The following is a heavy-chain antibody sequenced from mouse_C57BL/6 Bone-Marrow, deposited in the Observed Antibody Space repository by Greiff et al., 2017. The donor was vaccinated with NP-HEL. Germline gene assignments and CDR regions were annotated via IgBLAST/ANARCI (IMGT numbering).Heavy chain of an antibody. D-gene: IGHD2-3*01. CDR2: IYPGGGST. V-gene: IGHV1-63*01. CDR3: ARGWLFPFDD. J-gene: IGHJ2*01. Sequence: QVQLQESGAELVRPGTSVKMSCKASGYTFTNYWIGWAKQRPGHGLEWIGDIYPGGGSTNYNEKFKGKATLTADKSSSTAYMQFSSLTSEYSAIYYCARGWLFPFDDWGQGTTLTVSS. CDR1: GYTFTNYW.